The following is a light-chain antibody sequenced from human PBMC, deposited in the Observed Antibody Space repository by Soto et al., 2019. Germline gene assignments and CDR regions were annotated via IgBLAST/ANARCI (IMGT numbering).Light chain of an antibody. J-gene: IGLJ2*01. CDR1: KNDIGVYDF. CDR3: KSYDTSLPGLL. CDR2: EVV. Sequence: QSALTQPPSASGSPGQSVTISCTGTKNDIGVYDFVSWYQHHPGKAPRLIIYEVVQRPSGVPDRFSGSKSGNTASLTVSGLQAADEADYFCKSYDTSLPGLLFGVGTKLTVL. V-gene: IGLV2-8*01.